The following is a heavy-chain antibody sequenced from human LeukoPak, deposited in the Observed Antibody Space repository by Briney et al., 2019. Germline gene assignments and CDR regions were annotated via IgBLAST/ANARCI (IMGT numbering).Heavy chain of an antibody. CDR1: GGSISSYY. CDR3: ARGVEYSSSSGLGY. J-gene: IGHJ4*02. V-gene: IGHV4-59*01. Sequence: SETLSLTCTVSGGSISSYYWSWIRQPPGKGLEWIGYIYYSGSTNYNPSLKSRVTISVDTSKNQFSLKLSSVTAADTAVYYCARGVEYSSSSGLGYWGQGTLVTVSS. CDR2: IYYSGST. D-gene: IGHD6-6*01.